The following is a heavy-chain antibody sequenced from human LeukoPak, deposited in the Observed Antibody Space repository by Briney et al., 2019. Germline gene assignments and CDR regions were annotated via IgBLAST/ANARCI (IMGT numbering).Heavy chain of an antibody. CDR2: ITTSSSYI. Sequence: GGSLRLSCAASGFTFSNYNMNWVRQAPGKGLEWVSCITTSSSYIYDADSVKGRFTTSRDNAKNSLYLQMNSLRAEDTAVYYCARQEYSTFDYWGQGTLVTVSS. V-gene: IGHV3-21*01. D-gene: IGHD2/OR15-2a*01. CDR1: GFTFSNYN. CDR3: ARQEYSTFDY. J-gene: IGHJ4*02.